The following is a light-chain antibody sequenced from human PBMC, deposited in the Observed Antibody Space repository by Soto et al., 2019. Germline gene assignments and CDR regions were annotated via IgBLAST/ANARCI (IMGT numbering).Light chain of an antibody. V-gene: IGLV1-44*01. Sequence: QSVLTQPPSASGIPGQRVTISCSGSSSNIGSNTVNWYQQLPGTAPKLLIYSDNQRPSGVPDRFSGSKSGTSASLAISGLQSEDEADYYCAAWDDSLIGVVFGGGTKVTVL. CDR2: SDN. CDR3: AAWDDSLIGVV. CDR1: SSNIGSNT. J-gene: IGLJ3*02.